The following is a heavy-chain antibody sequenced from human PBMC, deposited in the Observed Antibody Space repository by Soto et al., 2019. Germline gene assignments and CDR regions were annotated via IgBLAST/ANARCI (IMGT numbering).Heavy chain of an antibody. CDR2: INHSGST. J-gene: IGHJ5*02. Sequence: SETLSLTCAVYGGSFSGYYWSWIRQPPGKGLEWIGEINHSGSTNYNPPIKSRVTISVDTSKNQFSLKLSSVTAADTAVYYFARGVVVVPAATPTPKLRFDPWGQGTLVTVSS. CDR3: ARGVVVVPAATPTPKLRFDP. D-gene: IGHD2-2*01. V-gene: IGHV4-34*01. CDR1: GGSFSGYY.